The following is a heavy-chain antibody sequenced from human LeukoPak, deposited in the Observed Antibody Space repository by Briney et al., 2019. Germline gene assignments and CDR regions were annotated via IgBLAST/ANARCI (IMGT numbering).Heavy chain of an antibody. D-gene: IGHD3-10*01. CDR1: GYTFTGYY. CDR2: IIPIFGTA. Sequence: SVKVSCKASGYTFTGYYMHWVRQAPGQGLEWMGRIIPIFGTANYAQKFQGRVTITTDKSTSTAYMELSSLRSEDTAVYYCARDSGDYYYYYYMDVWGKGTTVTVSS. J-gene: IGHJ6*03. CDR3: ARDSGDYYYYYYMDV. V-gene: IGHV1-69*05.